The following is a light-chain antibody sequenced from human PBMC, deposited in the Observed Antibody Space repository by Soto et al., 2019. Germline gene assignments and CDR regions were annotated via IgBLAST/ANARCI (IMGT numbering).Light chain of an antibody. V-gene: IGLV1-40*01. J-gene: IGLJ2*01. CDR3: QSYDSSMSGSMV. CDR2: GNS. Sequence: QSVLTQPPSVSGAPGQRVTISCTGSSSNIGAVYDVHWYQQLPGTAPKLLIYGNSNRPSGVPDRFSGSKSGTSASLAITGLQADDEADYYCQSYDSSMSGSMVFGGGTKLTVL. CDR1: SSNIGAVYD.